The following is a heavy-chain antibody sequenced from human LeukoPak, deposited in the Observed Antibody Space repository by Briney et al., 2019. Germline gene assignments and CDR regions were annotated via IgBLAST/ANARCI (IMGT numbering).Heavy chain of an antibody. CDR2: TRFDDSTK. Sequence: GGSLRLSCAASGFTFSSYAMSWVRQPPGKGLEWVAFTRFDDSTKYYTDSVKGRFTISRDNSWNTLYLQMNSLKIEDTAVYYCVRDPWDQFPPTCFDPWGQGTLVTVSS. D-gene: IGHD1-26*01. J-gene: IGHJ5*02. CDR1: GFTFSSYA. V-gene: IGHV3-30*02. CDR3: VRDPWDQFPPTCFDP.